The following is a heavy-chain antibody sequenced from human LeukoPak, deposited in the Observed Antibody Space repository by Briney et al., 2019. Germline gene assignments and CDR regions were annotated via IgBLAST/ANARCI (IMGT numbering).Heavy chain of an antibody. V-gene: IGHV5-51*01. J-gene: IGHJ5*02. Sequence: GESLKISCKGSGYSFTSYWIGWVRQMPGKGLEWMGIIYPGDSDTRYSPSFQGQVTISADKSISTAYLQWSSLKASDTAMYYCARRVLRGYSYEQTPNWFDPWGQGTLVTVSS. CDR1: GYSFTSYW. CDR2: IYPGDSDT. CDR3: ARRVLRGYSYEQTPNWFDP. D-gene: IGHD5-18*01.